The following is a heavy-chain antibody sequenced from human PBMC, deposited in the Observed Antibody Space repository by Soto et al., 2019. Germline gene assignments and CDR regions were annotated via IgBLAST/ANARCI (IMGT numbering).Heavy chain of an antibody. CDR2: ITTSSAYI. J-gene: IGHJ5*02. CDR1: GFTFNTYD. Sequence: EVQLVESGGGLVKPGGSLRLSCAASGFTFNTYDMNWVRQAPGKGLEWVSSITTSSAYIYYADSLRGRITISRDNAKNSLFLHMNSLRPEDNGVYYCVMSGTARLVRHNWFDTWGQGTLVTVSS. CDR3: VMSGTARLVRHNWFDT. D-gene: IGHD3-16*01. V-gene: IGHV3-21*01.